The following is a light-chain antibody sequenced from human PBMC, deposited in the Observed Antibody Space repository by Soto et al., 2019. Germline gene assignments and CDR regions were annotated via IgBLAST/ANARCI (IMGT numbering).Light chain of an antibody. V-gene: IGLV2-8*01. Sequence: QSALTQPPSASGSPGQSVTISCTGTSSDVGGYNYVSWYQQHPGKAPKLIIYEVTQRPSGVPDRFSGSKSGNTASLTVSGLQTEDEADYYCSSLAGRKGVFGGGTKLTVL. CDR2: EVT. J-gene: IGLJ2*01. CDR3: SSLAGRKGV. CDR1: SSDVGGYNY.